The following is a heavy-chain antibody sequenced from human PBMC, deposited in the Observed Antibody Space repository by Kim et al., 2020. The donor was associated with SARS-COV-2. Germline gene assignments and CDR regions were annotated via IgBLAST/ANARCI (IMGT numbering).Heavy chain of an antibody. V-gene: IGHV3-30*18. Sequence: GGSLRLSCAASGFTFSSYGMHWVRQAPGKGLEWVAVISYDGSNKYYADSVKGRFTISRDNSKNTLYLQMNSLRAEDTAVYYCAKGGSGWYFDYWGQGTLVTVSS. CDR1: GFTFSSYG. CDR2: ISYDGSNK. J-gene: IGHJ4*02. CDR3: AKGGSGWYFDY. D-gene: IGHD6-19*01.